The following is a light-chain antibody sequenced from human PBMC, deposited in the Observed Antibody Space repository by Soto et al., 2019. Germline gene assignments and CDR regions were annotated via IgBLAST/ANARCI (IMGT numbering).Light chain of an antibody. CDR3: QQYNDWPPT. CDR2: GAS. Sequence: EIVMTQSPATLSVSPGERATLSCRASQSVSSNLAWYQQKPGRAPRLLIYGASTRATGMPARFSGSGSGTEFTLTISSLQSEDFAVYYCQQYNDWPPTFGQGANVDIK. V-gene: IGKV3-15*01. CDR1: QSVSSN. J-gene: IGKJ1*01.